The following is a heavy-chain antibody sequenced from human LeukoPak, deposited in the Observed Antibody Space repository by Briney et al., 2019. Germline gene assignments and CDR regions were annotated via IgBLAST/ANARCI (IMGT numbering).Heavy chain of an antibody. V-gene: IGHV1-2*02. CDR2: INPNSGGT. CDR1: VYTFTGYY. J-gene: IGHJ4*02. D-gene: IGHD6-13*01. Sequence: GASVKVSCKASVYTFTGYYMHWVRQAPGQGLEWMGWINPNSGGTNYAQKFQGRVTMTRDTSIGTAYMELSRLRSDDTAVYYCARVRSWTYFDYWGQGTLVTVSS. CDR3: ARVRSWTYFDY.